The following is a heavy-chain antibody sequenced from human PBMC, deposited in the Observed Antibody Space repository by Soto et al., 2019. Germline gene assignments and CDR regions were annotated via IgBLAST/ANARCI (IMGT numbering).Heavy chain of an antibody. D-gene: IGHD6-6*01. Sequence: ASVKVSCKASGYTFTGYYMHWVRQAPGQGLEWMGWINPNSGGTNYAQKFQGWVTMTRDTSISTAYMELSRLRSDDTAVYYCAKAARLGDNWFDPWGQGTLVTVSS. CDR3: AKAARLGDNWFDP. V-gene: IGHV1-2*04. CDR1: GYTFTGYY. CDR2: INPNSGGT. J-gene: IGHJ5*02.